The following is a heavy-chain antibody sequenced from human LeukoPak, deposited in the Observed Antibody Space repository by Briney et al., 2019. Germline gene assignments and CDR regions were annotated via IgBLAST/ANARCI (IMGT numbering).Heavy chain of an antibody. Sequence: GGSLRLSCAASGFTFDVSAMNWVRQAPGKGLEWVSASGNAGDTYYADSVKGRFTISRDNSKKMLFLQMTSLRAEDTAVYYCAKDHPAAMLVDYWGQGTLVTVSS. J-gene: IGHJ4*02. CDR2: SGNAGDT. CDR1: GFTFDVSA. V-gene: IGHV3-23*01. CDR3: AKDHPAAMLVDY. D-gene: IGHD2-2*01.